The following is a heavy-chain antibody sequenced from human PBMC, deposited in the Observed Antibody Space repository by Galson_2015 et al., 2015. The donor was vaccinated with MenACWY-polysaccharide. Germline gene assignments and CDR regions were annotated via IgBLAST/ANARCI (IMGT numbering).Heavy chain of an antibody. CDR3: TTDVAYSSSWYGSFDY. CDR1: GFTFSTYW. D-gene: IGHD6-13*01. Sequence: SLRLSCAASGFTFSTYWMSWVRQAPGKGLEWVANIKEDGSQKYYVDSVKGRFTISRDNAKNSLYLQMNSLNTEDTAVYYCTTDVAYSSSWYGSFDYWGQGTLVTVSS. V-gene: IGHV3-7*03. J-gene: IGHJ4*02. CDR2: IKEDGSQK.